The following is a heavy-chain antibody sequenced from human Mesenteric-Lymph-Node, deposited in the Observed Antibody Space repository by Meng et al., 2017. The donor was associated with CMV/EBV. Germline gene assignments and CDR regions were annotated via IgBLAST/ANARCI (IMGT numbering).Heavy chain of an antibody. J-gene: IGHJ4*02. D-gene: IGHD2-21*02. CDR1: GYTFTGYY. CDR2: MDPKSTNT. CDR3: ARDPPGDEPYFDY. V-gene: IGHV1-8*03. Sequence: ASVKVSCKASGYTFTGYYMHWVRQAPGQGLEWMGWMDPKSTNTGYAQKFQGRVTITGSTSISTAYMELTGLTSEDTAVYYCARDPPGDEPYFDYWGQGTLVTVSS.